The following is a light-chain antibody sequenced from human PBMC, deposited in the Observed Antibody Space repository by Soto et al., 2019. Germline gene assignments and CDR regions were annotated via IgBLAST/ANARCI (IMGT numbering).Light chain of an antibody. J-gene: IGKJ3*01. Sequence: DIQMTQSPTSLSASVGDRVTITCRASQDIRNFVAWYQQKPGKAPKLLIYAASTLQSGVPSRFSGSGSATDFTLTINSLQPEDVATYSCQKYSSDPVFGPGTKVEIK. CDR2: AAS. V-gene: IGKV1-27*01. CDR3: QKYSSDPV. CDR1: QDIRNF.